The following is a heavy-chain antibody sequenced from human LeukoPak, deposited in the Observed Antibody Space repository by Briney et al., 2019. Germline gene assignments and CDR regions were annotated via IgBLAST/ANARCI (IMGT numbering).Heavy chain of an antibody. V-gene: IGHV4-59*01. CDR2: IYNSGST. CDR3: ARARGATIFQSAFDI. CDR1: GGSISSYY. J-gene: IGHJ3*02. D-gene: IGHD5-24*01. Sequence: SETLSLTCTVPGGSISSYYWSWIRQPPGKGLEWIGYIYNSGSTNYNSSLKSRVTISADTSKNQFSLKLSSVTAADTAVYYCARARGATIFQSAFDIWGQGTMVTVSS.